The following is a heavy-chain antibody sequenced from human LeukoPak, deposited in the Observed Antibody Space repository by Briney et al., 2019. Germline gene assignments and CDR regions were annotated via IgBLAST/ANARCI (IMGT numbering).Heavy chain of an antibody. CDR1: GYTFTGYY. CDR3: ARVLSYGSGSYYLGYYYYYMDV. D-gene: IGHD3-10*01. Sequence: ASVKVSCKASGYTFTGYYMHWVRQAPGQGLEWMGWMNPNSGNTGYAQKFQGRVTMTRNTSISTAYMELSSLRSEDTAVYYCARVLSYGSGSYYLGYYYYYMDVWGKGTTVTISS. CDR2: MNPNSGNT. V-gene: IGHV1-8*02. J-gene: IGHJ6*03.